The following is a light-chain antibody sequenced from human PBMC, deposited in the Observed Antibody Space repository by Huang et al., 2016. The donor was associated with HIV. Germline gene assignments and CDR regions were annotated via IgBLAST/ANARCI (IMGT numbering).Light chain of an antibody. CDR3: QQSFSIPRT. Sequence: DIQMTQSPSSLSASVGDRVTITCRASQSISTFLNWYQQKPGKAPELLIYGASSLQSGVPSRFSGSGSGTDFTLTISSVQPEDFATYYCQQSFSIPRTLGQGTKLEIK. V-gene: IGKV1-39*01. CDR1: QSISTF. J-gene: IGKJ1*01. CDR2: GAS.